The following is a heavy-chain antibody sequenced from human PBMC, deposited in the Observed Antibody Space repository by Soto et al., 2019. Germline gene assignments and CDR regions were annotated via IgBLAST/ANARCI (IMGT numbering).Heavy chain of an antibody. Sequence: QVQLQESGPGLVKPSGTLSLTCAVSSGSISSSNWWSWVRQPPGKGLEWIGEIYHSGSTNYNPSLKRRVTISVDKSKTQFSLKLSSVTAADTAVYYCARAGYCSSTSCYKNWYFDLWGRGTLVTVSS. CDR2: IYHSGST. D-gene: IGHD2-2*02. J-gene: IGHJ2*01. CDR3: ARAGYCSSTSCYKNWYFDL. CDR1: SGSISSSNW. V-gene: IGHV4-4*02.